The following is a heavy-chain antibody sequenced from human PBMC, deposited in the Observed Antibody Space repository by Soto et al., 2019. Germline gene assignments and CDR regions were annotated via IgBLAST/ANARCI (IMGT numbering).Heavy chain of an antibody. CDR3: AREEYCSGGSCYFGYSDYYYGMDV. Sequence: SQTLSLTCAISGDSVSSNSAAWNWIRQSPSRGLEWLGRTYYRSKWYNDYAVSVKSRITINPDTSKNQFSLQLNSVTPEDTAVYYCAREEYCSGGSCYFGYSDYYYGMDVWGQGTTVTVSS. CDR2: TYYRSKWYN. J-gene: IGHJ6*02. D-gene: IGHD2-15*01. V-gene: IGHV6-1*01. CDR1: GDSVSSNSAA.